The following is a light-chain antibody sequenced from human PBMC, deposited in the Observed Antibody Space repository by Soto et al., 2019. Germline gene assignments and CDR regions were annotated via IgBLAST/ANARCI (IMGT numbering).Light chain of an antibody. CDR1: QSVSGN. V-gene: IGKV3-15*01. CDR2: GAS. CDR3: QQYNNWTLT. J-gene: IGKJ4*01. Sequence: EIVMTQSPATLSVSPGERATLSCRASQSVSGNLAWYQQKPGQAPRLLIYGASTRATGIPARFSGSGSETEFTLTISSLQYEDFEVYFCQQYNNWTLTFGGGTKVEIK.